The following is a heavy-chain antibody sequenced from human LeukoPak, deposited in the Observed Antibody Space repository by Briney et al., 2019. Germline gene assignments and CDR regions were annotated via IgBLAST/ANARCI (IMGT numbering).Heavy chain of an antibody. J-gene: IGHJ4*02. V-gene: IGHV3-21*01. CDR1: GFSFSIYS. CDR2: ISSSSSYI. Sequence: GGSLRLSCAASGFSFSIYSMNWVRQAPGKGLEWVSSISSSSSYIYYADSVKGRFTISRDNSKNTLYLQMNSLRAEDTAVYYCAKDRRSGYPYYFDYWGQGTLVTVSS. D-gene: IGHD5-12*01. CDR3: AKDRRSGYPYYFDY.